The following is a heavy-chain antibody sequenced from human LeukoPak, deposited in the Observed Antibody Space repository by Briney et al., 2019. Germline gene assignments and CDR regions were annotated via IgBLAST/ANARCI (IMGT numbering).Heavy chain of an antibody. J-gene: IGHJ4*02. CDR2: ISSSSSTI. CDR3: AKLIHPYTSSWYPFDS. D-gene: IGHD6-13*01. CDR1: GFTFSSYS. V-gene: IGHV3-48*01. Sequence: PGGSLRLSCAASGFTFSSYSMNWVRQAPGKGLEWVSYISSSSSTIYYADSVKGRFTISRDNSKNTLCLQMNSLRAEDTAIYYCAKLIHPYTSSWYPFDSWGQGTLVTVSS.